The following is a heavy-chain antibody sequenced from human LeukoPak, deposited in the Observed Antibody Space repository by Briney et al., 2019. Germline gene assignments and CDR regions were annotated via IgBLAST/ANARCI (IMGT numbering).Heavy chain of an antibody. Sequence: SETLSLTCSVSGASIGSNSYYWGWTRQPPGKGLEWIGRAYFNGKTYYNPSLESRITISIDTSKNQFSLKLTSVTAADTAVYYCARQGPDTMMAVVVPYGGGDYFDHWGQGTLVTVSS. V-gene: IGHV4-39*01. CDR3: ARQGPDTMMAVVVPYGGGDYFDH. CDR1: GASIGSNSYY. J-gene: IGHJ4*02. CDR2: AYFNGKT. D-gene: IGHD3-22*01.